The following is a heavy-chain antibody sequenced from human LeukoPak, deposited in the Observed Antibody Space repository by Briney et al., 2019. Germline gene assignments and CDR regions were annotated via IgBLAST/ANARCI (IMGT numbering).Heavy chain of an antibody. Sequence: AASLKISCKGAGYNFINHWIGGVRPMPRKGLERMGIIYPGDSETRYSPSFQGQVTISDDKSISTAYLQWSSLKASDTAMYYCARYCSGSSCFHYGMDVWGQGTTVTVSS. V-gene: IGHV5-51*01. D-gene: IGHD2-15*01. CDR2: IYPGDSET. CDR3: ARYCSGSSCFHYGMDV. J-gene: IGHJ6*02. CDR1: GYNFINHW.